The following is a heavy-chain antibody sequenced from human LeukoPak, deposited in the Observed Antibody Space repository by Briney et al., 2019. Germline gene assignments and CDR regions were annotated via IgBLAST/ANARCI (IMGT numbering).Heavy chain of an antibody. CDR2: INPNSGGT. CDR1: VYTFTGYY. D-gene: IGHD6-13*01. CDR3: ANEGAAAGTVAFDY. J-gene: IGHJ4*02. Sequence: ASVKVSCKASVYTFTGYYMHWVRQAPGQGLEWMGRINPNSGGTNYAQKFQGRVTMTRDTSISTAYMELSRLRSDDTAVYYCANEGAAAGTVAFDYWGQGTLVTVSS. V-gene: IGHV1-2*06.